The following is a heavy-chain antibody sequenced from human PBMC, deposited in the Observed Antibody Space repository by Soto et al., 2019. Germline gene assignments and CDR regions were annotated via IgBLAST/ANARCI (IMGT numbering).Heavy chain of an antibody. V-gene: IGHV4-39*01. CDR1: GGSISSSRSY. CDR3: ARQPTTAEIGLWFDT. D-gene: IGHD2-2*01. Sequence: QLQLQESGPGLVKASETLSLTCNVSGGSISSSRSYWAWIRQPPGKGLEWIANIFYSGSTYYNPSLARRVTVSVDTSKYQFSLKLSSVTAADTAVYYCARQPTTAEIGLWFDTWGQGTLVTVSS. CDR2: IFYSGST. J-gene: IGHJ5*02.